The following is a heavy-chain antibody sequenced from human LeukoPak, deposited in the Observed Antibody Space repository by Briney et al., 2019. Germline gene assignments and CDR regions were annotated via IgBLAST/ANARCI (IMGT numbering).Heavy chain of an antibody. CDR1: GFSFGDHA. D-gene: IGHD3-3*01. CDR2: IRSKTYGGTT. CDR3: TRGDFWSGDYYYYYYMDV. Sequence: GGSLRLSCIASGFSFGDHAMSWVRQAPGRGLEWVSFIRSKTYGGTTEYAASVKGRFTISRDDSKSIAYLQMNSLKTEDTAVYYCTRGDFWSGDYYYYYYMDVWGKGTTVTVS. V-gene: IGHV3-49*04. J-gene: IGHJ6*03.